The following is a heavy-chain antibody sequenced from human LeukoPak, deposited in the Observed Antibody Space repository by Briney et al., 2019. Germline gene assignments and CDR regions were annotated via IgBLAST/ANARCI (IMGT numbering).Heavy chain of an antibody. CDR3: ARGPYCSSTSCYGHFDY. V-gene: IGHV3-53*01. D-gene: IGHD2-2*01. CDR1: GFTVSSNY. Sequence: GGSLRLSCAASGFTVSSNYMSWVRQAPGKGLEWVSVICSGGSTYYADSVKGRFTVSRDNSKNTLYLQMNSLRAEDTAVYYCARGPYCSSTSCYGHFDYWGQGTLVTVSS. CDR2: ICSGGST. J-gene: IGHJ4*02.